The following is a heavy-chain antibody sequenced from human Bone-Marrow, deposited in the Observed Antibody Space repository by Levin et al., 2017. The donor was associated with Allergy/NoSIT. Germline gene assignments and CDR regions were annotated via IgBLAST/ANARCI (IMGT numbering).Heavy chain of an antibody. V-gene: IGHV3-11*01. J-gene: IGHJ4*02. Sequence: PGGSLRLSCAASGFTFSDYYMSWIRQAPGKGLEWVSYISSSGSTIYYADSVKGRFTISRDNAKNSLYLQMNSLRAEDTAVYYCAREVQRDIVVVPAAFDYWGQGTLVTVSS. CDR1: GFTFSDYY. CDR2: ISSSGSTI. D-gene: IGHD2-2*01. CDR3: AREVQRDIVVVPAAFDY.